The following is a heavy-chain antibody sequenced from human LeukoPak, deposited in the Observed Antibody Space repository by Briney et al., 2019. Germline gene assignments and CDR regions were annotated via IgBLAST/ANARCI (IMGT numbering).Heavy chain of an antibody. CDR3: ARDEVGGPLKY. Sequence: GGSLRLSCAASEFSVGSNYMTWVRQAPGKGLEWVSLIYSGGSTYYADSVKGRFTISRDNSKNSLYLQMNSLRAEDTAVYYCARDEVGGPLKYWGQGILVTVSS. D-gene: IGHD1-26*01. V-gene: IGHV3-66*01. CDR2: IYSGGST. J-gene: IGHJ4*02. CDR1: EFSVGSNY.